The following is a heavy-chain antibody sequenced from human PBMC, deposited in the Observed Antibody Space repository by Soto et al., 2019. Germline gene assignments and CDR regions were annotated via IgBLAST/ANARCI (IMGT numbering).Heavy chain of an antibody. D-gene: IGHD3-10*01. V-gene: IGHV1-69*13. Sequence: GASVKVSCKASGGTFSSYAISWVRQAPGQGLEWMGGIIPIFGTANYAQKFQGRVTITADESTSTAYMELSSLRSEDTAVYYCGDGGGGDPNSYLAYGAKGTLVPVSS. J-gene: IGHJ4*02. CDR2: IIPIFGTA. CDR1: GGTFSSYA. CDR3: GDGGGGDPNSYLAY.